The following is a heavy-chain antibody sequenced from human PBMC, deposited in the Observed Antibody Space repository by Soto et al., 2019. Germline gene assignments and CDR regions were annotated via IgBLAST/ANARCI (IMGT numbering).Heavy chain of an antibody. J-gene: IGHJ6*02. V-gene: IGHV3-23*01. CDR3: VKGYWKGDV. Sequence: EVQLLESGGGLVQPGGSLRLSCAASGFTFSTYAMNWVRQAPGNGLEGVSAISGIGGSIHYADSVKGRFTISRDNSKNTLYLQMNSLRDEDTAVYHCVKGYWKGDVWGQGTTVTVSS. CDR2: ISGIGGSI. D-gene: IGHD1-1*01. CDR1: GFTFSTYA.